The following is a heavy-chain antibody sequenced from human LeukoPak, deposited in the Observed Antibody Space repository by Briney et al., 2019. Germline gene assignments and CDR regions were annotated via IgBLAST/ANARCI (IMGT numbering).Heavy chain of an antibody. V-gene: IGHV3-7*01. CDR3: ARDRGWSQFDY. D-gene: IGHD2-15*01. CDR1: GFTFSSYA. CDR2: IKEDGSRK. Sequence: GGSLRLSCAASGFTFSSYAMSWVRQAPGKGLEWVANIKEDGSRKNYVDSVKGRFSISRDNAKNSLFLEMNSLRAEDTAVYYCARDRGWSQFDYWGQGTQVIVSS. J-gene: IGHJ4*02.